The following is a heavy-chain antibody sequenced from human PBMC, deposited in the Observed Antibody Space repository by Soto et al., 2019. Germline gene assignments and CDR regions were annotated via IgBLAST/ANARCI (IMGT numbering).Heavy chain of an antibody. V-gene: IGHV1-18*01. Sequence: QVQLVQSGAEVKKPGASVKVSCKASGYTFTSYGISWVRQAPGQGLEWMGWISAYNGNTNYAQKLQGRVTMTTDTSTSTAYMELRSLRSDDTAVYYCARDRRPNYYDSSGTDAFDIWGQGTMVTVSS. D-gene: IGHD3-22*01. CDR2: ISAYNGNT. CDR1: GYTFTSYG. J-gene: IGHJ3*02. CDR3: ARDRRPNYYDSSGTDAFDI.